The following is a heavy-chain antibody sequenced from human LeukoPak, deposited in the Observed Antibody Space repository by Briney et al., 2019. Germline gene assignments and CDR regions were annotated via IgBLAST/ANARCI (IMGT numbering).Heavy chain of an antibody. CDR3: ARGGQYVLHYDSSGYPPRGH. D-gene: IGHD3-22*01. V-gene: IGHV1-2*02. J-gene: IGHJ4*02. Sequence: VSVKVSCKASGYTFTGYYMHWVRQAPGQGLEWMGWINPNSGGTNYAQKFQGRVTMTRDTSISTAYMELSRLRSDDTAVYYCARGGQYVLHYDSSGYPPRGHWGQGTLVTVSS. CDR2: INPNSGGT. CDR1: GYTFTGYY.